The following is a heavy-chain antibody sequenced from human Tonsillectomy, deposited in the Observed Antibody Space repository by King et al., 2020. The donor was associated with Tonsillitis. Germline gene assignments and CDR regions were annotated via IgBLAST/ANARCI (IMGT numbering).Heavy chain of an antibody. Sequence: VQLVESGGGLVKPGGSLRLSCAASGFTFSSSSMNWVRQAPGKGLEWVSSISSSSGYIHYADSVKGRFTISRDNAKNSLYLQMNSLRAEDTAVYHCLPNYYYYGMDVWGQGTKVTVSS. CDR3: LPNYYYYGMDV. J-gene: IGHJ6*02. V-gene: IGHV3-21*01. CDR2: ISSSSGYI. CDR1: GFTFSSSS.